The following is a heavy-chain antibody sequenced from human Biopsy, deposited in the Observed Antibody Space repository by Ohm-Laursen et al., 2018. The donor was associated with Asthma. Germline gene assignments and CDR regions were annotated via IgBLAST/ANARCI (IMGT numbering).Heavy chain of an antibody. CDR3: ARGDWYGSASNGY. V-gene: IGHV3-30*03. D-gene: IGHD6-6*01. CDR1: GFILSNYD. Sequence: SLRLSCSASGFILSNYDMHWVRQAPGKGLEWVAVLSYNGNNKYYADSVRGRFTISRDNSENTLYLQMDSLRVEDTAVYYCARGDWYGSASNGYWGQGTLVTVSS. J-gene: IGHJ4*02. CDR2: LSYNGNNK.